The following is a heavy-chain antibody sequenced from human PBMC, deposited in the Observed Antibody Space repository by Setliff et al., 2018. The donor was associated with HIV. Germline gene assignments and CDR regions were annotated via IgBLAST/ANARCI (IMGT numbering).Heavy chain of an antibody. D-gene: IGHD3-3*01. CDR3: ARDLKRPNSNFWGGYPIPFDS. J-gene: IGHJ4*02. V-gene: IGHV7-4-1*02. CDR1: GYTFTNYA. Sequence: RASVKVSCKASGYTFTNYAINWVRQAPGQGLELMGWINTNTGNPTYAQGFTGRFVFSLDTSVSTAYLQISSLKAEDTAVYFRARDLKRPNSNFWGGYPIPFDSWGQGTLVTVSS. CDR2: INTNTGNP.